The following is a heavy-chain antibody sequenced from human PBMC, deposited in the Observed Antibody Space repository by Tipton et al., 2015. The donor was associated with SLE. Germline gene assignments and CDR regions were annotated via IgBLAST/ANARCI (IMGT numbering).Heavy chain of an antibody. Sequence: VQLVQSGAEVKKPGESLKISCKGSGYSFSRNWVGWVRQMPGKGLEWMGFIDPDDSDTKYSPSFQGQVTISVDKSISTAFLQWSSLKASDTAMYYCAREDILTGAIDSWGHGTLVTVSS. D-gene: IGHD3-9*01. CDR3: AREDILTGAIDS. J-gene: IGHJ5*01. CDR2: IDPDDSDT. CDR1: GYSFSRNW. V-gene: IGHV5-51*03.